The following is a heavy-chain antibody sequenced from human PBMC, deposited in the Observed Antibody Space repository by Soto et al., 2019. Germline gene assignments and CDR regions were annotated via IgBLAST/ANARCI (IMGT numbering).Heavy chain of an antibody. V-gene: IGHV3-23*01. CDR2: ISGSGGST. CDR1: GFTFSNFA. D-gene: IGHD6-19*01. CDR3: ARRAVAGPVAGWFDP. Sequence: GGSLRLSCAASGFTFSNFAMNWVRQAPGKGLEWVSGISGSGGSTYYADSVKGRFTISSDNSKSTLFLQMNSLRAEDTALYYGARRAVAGPVAGWFDPWGQGSLVTVSS. J-gene: IGHJ5*02.